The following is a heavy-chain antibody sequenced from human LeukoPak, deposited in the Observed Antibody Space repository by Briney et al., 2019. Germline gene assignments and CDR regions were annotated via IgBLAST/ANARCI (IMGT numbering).Heavy chain of an antibody. CDR3: ARDVCHSGGCLDY. Sequence: GGSLRLSCAASGFTFSSYTMHWVRQAPGMGLEWVALITYDGGKAFYIGSVEGRFTISRDNAEKTQYLQMNSLRTEDTAMYYCARDVCHSGGCLDYWGQGTLVTVSS. CDR1: GFTFSSYT. CDR2: ITYDGGKA. D-gene: IGHD6-19*01. V-gene: IGHV3-30*04. J-gene: IGHJ4*02.